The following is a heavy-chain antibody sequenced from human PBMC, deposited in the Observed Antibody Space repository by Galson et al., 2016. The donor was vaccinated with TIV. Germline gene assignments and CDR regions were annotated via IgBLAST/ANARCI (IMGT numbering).Heavy chain of an antibody. CDR2: IYPGNYHT. V-gene: IGHV5-51*01. D-gene: IGHD3-22*01. J-gene: IGHJ2*01. Sequence: QSGAEVKKTGESLKISCRGSGYPFSGYYIGWVRQVPGKGLEWMGIIYPGNYHTVYSPSFEGQVTISADKSTTTAYLQWNSLKAADTAMYYCARHDSSAFSNWYCNLGGRCTLVTVSS. CDR3: ARHDSSAFSNWYCNL. CDR1: GYPFSGYY.